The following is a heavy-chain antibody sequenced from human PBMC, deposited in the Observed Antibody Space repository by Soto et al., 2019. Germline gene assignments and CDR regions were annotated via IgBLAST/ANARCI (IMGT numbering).Heavy chain of an antibody. V-gene: IGHV3-48*02. D-gene: IGHD3-3*01. J-gene: IGHJ6*02. CDR1: VFTLSSYI. CDR3: ARDLSPGTIFGVVIESGGMDV. CDR2: ISISSSTI. Sequence: SGGLLRLVYAASVFTLSSYIMNGVRQARGKGLEWVSYISISSSTIYYADSVKGRFTISRDNAKNSLYLQMNSLRDEDTAVYYCARDLSPGTIFGVVIESGGMDVWGQGTTVTVSS.